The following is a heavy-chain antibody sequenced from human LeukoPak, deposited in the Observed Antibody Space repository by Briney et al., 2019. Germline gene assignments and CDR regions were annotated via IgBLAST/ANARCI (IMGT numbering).Heavy chain of an antibody. CDR3: TRSTNLEAFDI. V-gene: IGHV4-61*01. D-gene: IGHD2-8*01. Sequence: SETLSLTCTVSGGSFTSGTYYWSWIRQPPGKGLEWIGYIYYSGSTNYNPSLKSRVTVSVDTSKNQCSLKLSSVTTADTAVYYCTRSTNLEAFDIWGQGTMVTVSS. J-gene: IGHJ3*02. CDR2: IYYSGST. CDR1: GGSFTSGTYY.